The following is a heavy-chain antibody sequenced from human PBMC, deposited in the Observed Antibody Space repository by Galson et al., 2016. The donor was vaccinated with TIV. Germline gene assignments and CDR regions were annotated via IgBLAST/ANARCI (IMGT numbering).Heavy chain of an antibody. V-gene: IGHV3-20*04. D-gene: IGHD2-15*01. CDR3: ARVGSCSGTCYYFDS. CDR2: VNWNGLGT. Sequence: SLRLSCAASGFTFDDFDMAWVRQAPGRGLEWVSSVNWNGLGTSYADSVKGRFTISRDSAKNSLYLQMDSLGAEDTALYYCARVGSCSGTCYYFDSGGQGNRVPVSS. CDR1: GFTFDDFD. J-gene: IGHJ4*02.